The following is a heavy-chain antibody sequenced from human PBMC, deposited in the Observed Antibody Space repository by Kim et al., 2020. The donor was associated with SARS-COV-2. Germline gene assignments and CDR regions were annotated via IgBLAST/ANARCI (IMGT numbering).Heavy chain of an antibody. CDR1: GFTVSSNY. J-gene: IGHJ4*02. CDR2: IYSGGST. D-gene: IGHD1-26*01. V-gene: IGHV3-66*02. Sequence: GGSLRLSCAASGFTVSSNYMSWVRQAPGKGLEWVSVIYSGGSTYYADSVKGRFTISRDNSKNTLYLQMNSLRAEDTAVYYCARDQGGTPWEWAPIDYWGQGTLVTVSS. CDR3: ARDQGGTPWEWAPIDY.